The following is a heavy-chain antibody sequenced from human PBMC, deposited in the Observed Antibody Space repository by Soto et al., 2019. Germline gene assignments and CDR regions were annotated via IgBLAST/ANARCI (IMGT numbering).Heavy chain of an antibody. V-gene: IGHV4-4*02. Sequence: QVQLQESGPGLVKPSGTLSLTCVVSGDSISSDKWWTWVRQPPGKGPEWIGEIHHDGRTNYNPSLKSRVTVSADKSKNQFSLNLRSVTAADTAVYYCARGGDWRFDPWGQGALVTVSS. CDR2: IHHDGRT. D-gene: IGHD3-16*01. CDR1: GDSISSDKW. J-gene: IGHJ5*02. CDR3: ARGGDWRFDP.